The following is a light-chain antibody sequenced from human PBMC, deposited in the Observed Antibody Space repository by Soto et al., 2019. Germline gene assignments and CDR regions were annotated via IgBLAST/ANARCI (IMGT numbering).Light chain of an antibody. Sequence: DIQMTQSPSAMSASVGDRVTITCRASQGISNYLAWFQQKPGQGPKRLIYGASNLPSGVPPRFSGSGSETEFTLTISNLQPEDIATYYCLQHNAYPFTFGQGTKLEIK. CDR1: QGISNY. CDR3: LQHNAYPFT. CDR2: GAS. V-gene: IGKV1-17*03. J-gene: IGKJ2*01.